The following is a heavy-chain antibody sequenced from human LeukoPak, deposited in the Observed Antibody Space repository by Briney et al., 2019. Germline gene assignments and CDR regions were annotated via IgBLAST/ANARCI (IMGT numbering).Heavy chain of an antibody. CDR3: ARDRAVAGLDY. D-gene: IGHD6-19*01. Sequence: GGSLRLSCAASGFTFSIYSMNWVRQAPGKGLEWVSYISSSTTIYYADSVKGRFAISRDNAKNSLYLQMNSLRAEDTAVYYCARDRAVAGLDYWGQGTLVTVSS. V-gene: IGHV3-48*04. J-gene: IGHJ4*02. CDR2: ISSSTTI. CDR1: GFTFSIYS.